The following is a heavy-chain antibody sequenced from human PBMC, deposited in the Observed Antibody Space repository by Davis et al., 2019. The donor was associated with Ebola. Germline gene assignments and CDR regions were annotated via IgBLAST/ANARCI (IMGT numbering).Heavy chain of an antibody. Sequence: ESLKISCAASGFTFSSYSMNWVRQAPGKGLEWVSSISSSSSYIYYADSVKGRFTISRDNAKSTLFLQISSLRAEDTAVYYCAKDLGRTSGSNEWGQGTVVTVSS. CDR3: AKDLGRTSGSNE. CDR1: GFTFSSYS. D-gene: IGHD1-26*01. CDR2: ISSSSSYI. J-gene: IGHJ3*01. V-gene: IGHV3-21*01.